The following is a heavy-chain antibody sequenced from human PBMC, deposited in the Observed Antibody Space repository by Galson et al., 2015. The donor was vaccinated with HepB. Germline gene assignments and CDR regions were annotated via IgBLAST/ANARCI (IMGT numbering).Heavy chain of an antibody. J-gene: IGHJ6*03. Sequence: SLRLSCAASGFTFSSYAMHWVRQAPGKGLEWVAVISYDGSNKYYADSVKGRFTISRDNSKNTLYLQMNSLRAEDTAVYYCARDAEFRVAYYYYMDVWGEGTTVTVSS. V-gene: IGHV3-30-3*01. CDR1: GFTFSSYA. D-gene: IGHD3-10*01. CDR3: ARDAEFRVAYYYYMDV. CDR2: ISYDGSNK.